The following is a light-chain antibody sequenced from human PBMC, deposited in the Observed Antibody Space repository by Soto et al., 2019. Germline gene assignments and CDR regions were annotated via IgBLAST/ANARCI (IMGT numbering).Light chain of an antibody. V-gene: IGKV3-20*01. CDR3: QQYGSSGT. CDR2: GAS. Sequence: EIVLTHSPATLSLSPGERSTLSCWASQSVNRYLVWYQQKPGQAPRLLMYGASNRATGIPDRFSGSGSGTDFTLTISRLEPEDFAVYYCQQYGSSGTFGQGTKVDIK. CDR1: QSVNRY. J-gene: IGKJ1*01.